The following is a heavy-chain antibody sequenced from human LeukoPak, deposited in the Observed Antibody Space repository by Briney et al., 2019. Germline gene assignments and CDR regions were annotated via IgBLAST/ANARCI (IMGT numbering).Heavy chain of an antibody. CDR1: GFTFSSYA. V-gene: IGHV3-30*07. Sequence: PGRSLRLSCAASGFTFSSYAMHWVRQAPGKGLEWVAVISYDGSNKYYADSVKGRFTISRDNSKNTLYLQMNSLRAEDTAVYYCARVAVGAWYWGQGTLVTVSS. CDR3: ARVAVGAWY. J-gene: IGHJ4*02. CDR2: ISYDGSNK. D-gene: IGHD1-26*01.